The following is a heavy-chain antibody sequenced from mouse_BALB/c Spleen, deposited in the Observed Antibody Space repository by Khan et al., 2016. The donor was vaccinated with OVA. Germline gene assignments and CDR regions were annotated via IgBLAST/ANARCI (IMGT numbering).Heavy chain of an antibody. CDR2: IWAGGST. CDR3: ARNRGPDYFDY. CDR1: GFSLTSHG. V-gene: IGHV2-9*02. D-gene: IGHD3-3*01. Sequence: VQLKESGPGLVAPSQSLSITCTVSGFSLTSHGVHWVRQPPGKGLEWLGVIWAGGSTNYNSALMSRLSISTDSSKSQVFLKMNSLQTDDTAMYYCARNRGPDYFDYWGQGTTLTVSS. J-gene: IGHJ2*01.